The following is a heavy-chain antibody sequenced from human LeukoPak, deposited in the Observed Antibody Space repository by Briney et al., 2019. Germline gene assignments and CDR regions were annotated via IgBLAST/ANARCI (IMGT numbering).Heavy chain of an antibody. J-gene: IGHJ4*02. Sequence: SETLSLTCAVYGGSFSGYYWSGIRQPPGKGLEGSGEINHSGSTNYNPSLKSRVTISVDTSKNQFSLKLSSVTAADTAVYYCARSHHDYGDYETFDYWGQGTLVTVSS. D-gene: IGHD4-17*01. CDR3: ARSHHDYGDYETFDY. CDR2: INHSGST. CDR1: GGSFSGYY. V-gene: IGHV4-34*01.